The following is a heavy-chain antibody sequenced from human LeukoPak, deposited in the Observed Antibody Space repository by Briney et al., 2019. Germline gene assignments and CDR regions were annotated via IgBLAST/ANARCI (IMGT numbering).Heavy chain of an antibody. J-gene: IGHJ4*02. D-gene: IGHD4-17*01. Sequence: PGESLKISCKGSGYSFTSYWISWVRQMPGKGLEWMGRIDPSDSYTNYSPSFQGHVTISADKSISTAYLQWSSLKASDTAMYYCARQDQATVTTTILYDYWGQGTLVTVSS. CDR1: GYSFTSYW. CDR2: IDPSDSYT. V-gene: IGHV5-10-1*01. CDR3: ARQDQATVTTTILYDY.